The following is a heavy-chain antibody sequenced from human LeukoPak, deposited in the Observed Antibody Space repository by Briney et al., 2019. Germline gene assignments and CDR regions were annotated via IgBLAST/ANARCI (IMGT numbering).Heavy chain of an antibody. CDR3: ARGTPRRKRIAVAGKTNWFDP. D-gene: IGHD6-19*01. CDR1: GGSFSGYY. J-gene: IGHJ5*02. V-gene: IGHV4-34*01. Sequence: PSETLSLTCAVYGGSFSGYYWSWIRQPPGKGLEWIGEINHSGSTNYNPSLKSRVTISVDTSKNQFSLKLSSVTAADTAVYYCARGTPRRKRIAVAGKTNWFDPWGQGTLVTVSS. CDR2: INHSGST.